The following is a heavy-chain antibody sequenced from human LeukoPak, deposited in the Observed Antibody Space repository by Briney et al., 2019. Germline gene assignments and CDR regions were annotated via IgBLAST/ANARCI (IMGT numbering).Heavy chain of an antibody. CDR3: ARDPRSSGWYGYYYYYYMDV. CDR2: INPNSGGT. J-gene: IGHJ6*03. D-gene: IGHD6-19*01. CDR1: GYTFTGYY. V-gene: IGHV1-2*02. Sequence: ASVKVSCKAPGYTFTGYYMHWVRQAPGQGLEWMGWINPNSGGTNYAQKFQGRVTMTRDTSISTAYMELSRLRSDDTAVYYCARDPRSSGWYGYYYYYYMDVWGKGTTVTISS.